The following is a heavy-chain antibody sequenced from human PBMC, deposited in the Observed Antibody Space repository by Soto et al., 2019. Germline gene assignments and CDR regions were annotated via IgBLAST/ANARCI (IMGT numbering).Heavy chain of an antibody. J-gene: IGHJ4*02. CDR1: GDSISSGNYY. V-gene: IGHV4-31*03. Sequence: QVQLQESGPGLVKPSQTLSLTCTVSGDSISSGNYYWSWIRQHPGRGLEWIGYIYYTGSSYYSPSLKSRVSLSVDTSKIQFSLTLNSVTPADTAVYFCARLYTYGYYYFDTWGQGTLVTVSS. CDR3: ARLYTYGYYYFDT. CDR2: IYYTGSS. D-gene: IGHD5-18*01.